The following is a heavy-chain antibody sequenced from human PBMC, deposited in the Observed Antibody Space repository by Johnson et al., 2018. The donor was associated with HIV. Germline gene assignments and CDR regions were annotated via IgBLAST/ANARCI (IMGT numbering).Heavy chain of an antibody. J-gene: IGHJ3*02. V-gene: IGHV3-13*01. Sequence: EVQLVESGGGVVQPGRSLRLSCAASGFTFSTYDMHWVRQAAGKGLEWVSAIGPAGDTYYPGSVKGRFTISRENAKNSLYLQMNSLRAADTAVYYCARSSGWYGVAAFDIWGQGTMVTVSS. CDR2: IGPAGDT. CDR3: ARSSGWYGVAAFDI. D-gene: IGHD6-19*01. CDR1: GFTFSTYD.